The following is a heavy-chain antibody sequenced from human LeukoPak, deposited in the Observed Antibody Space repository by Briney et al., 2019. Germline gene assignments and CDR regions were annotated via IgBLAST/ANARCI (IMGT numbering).Heavy chain of an antibody. D-gene: IGHD4-17*01. Sequence: SETLSLTCTVSGGSISSGSYYWSWIRQPAGKGLEWIGRIYTSGSTNYNPSLKRRVTISVDTSKNQFSLKLSSVTAADTAVYYCARGATVTTPFDYWGQGTLVTVSS. V-gene: IGHV4-61*02. CDR1: GGSISSGSYY. J-gene: IGHJ4*02. CDR2: IYTSGST. CDR3: ARGATVTTPFDY.